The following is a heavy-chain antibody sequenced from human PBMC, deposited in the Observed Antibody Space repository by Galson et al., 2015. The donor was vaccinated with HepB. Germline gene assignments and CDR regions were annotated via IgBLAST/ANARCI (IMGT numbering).Heavy chain of an antibody. J-gene: IGHJ6*02. Sequence: SLRLSCAASGFTFSSYSMNWVRQAPGKGLEWVSSISTSSSYIYYADSVKGRFTISRDNAKNSLYLQMNSLRAEDTAVYYCARHPFTSGSYYNNYYYYGMDVWGQGTTVTVSS. CDR1: GFTFSSYS. CDR3: ARHPFTSGSYYNNYYYYGMDV. D-gene: IGHD3-10*01. V-gene: IGHV3-21*01. CDR2: ISTSSSYI.